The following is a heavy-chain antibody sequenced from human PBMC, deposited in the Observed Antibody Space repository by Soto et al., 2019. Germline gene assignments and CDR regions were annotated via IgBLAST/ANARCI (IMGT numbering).Heavy chain of an antibody. D-gene: IGHD3-10*01. CDR2: IYYSGST. CDR3: ASLDHYYGSGWA. V-gene: IGHV4-39*01. Sequence: QLQLQESGPGLVKPSETLSLTCTVSGGSISSSSYYWGWIRQPPGKGLEWIGSIYYSGSTYYNPSLKSRVTISVDTSKTQFSLKLSSVTAADTAVYYCASLDHYYGSGWAWGQGTLVTVSS. J-gene: IGHJ5*02. CDR1: GGSISSSSYY.